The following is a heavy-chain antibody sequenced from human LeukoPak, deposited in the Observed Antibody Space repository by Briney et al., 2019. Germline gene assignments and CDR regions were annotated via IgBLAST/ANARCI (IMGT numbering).Heavy chain of an antibody. Sequence: SQTLSLTCAISGDSVSNNRASWGWIRQSPSRGLEWLGRTYYRSQWFDDYAPSVRSRVTINPDTSKNQFSLQLNSVTPEDTAVYYCVRIRGLGLFDYWGQGTLVTVSS. V-gene: IGHV6-1*01. CDR2: TYYRSQWFD. D-gene: IGHD1-26*01. J-gene: IGHJ4*02. CDR3: VRIRGLGLFDY. CDR1: GDSVSNNRAS.